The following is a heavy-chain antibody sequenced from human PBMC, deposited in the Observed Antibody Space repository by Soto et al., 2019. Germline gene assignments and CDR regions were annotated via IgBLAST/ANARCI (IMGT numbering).Heavy chain of an antibody. CDR3: ARGGETTRGAFDI. CDR1: GFTFSNYG. Sequence: QVQLVESGGGVVQPGRSLRLSCAASGFTFSNYGMHWVRQAPGKGLEWVAVIWSTGDKKYYADSVKGRFTISRDNSKNTLYLQANSLRAEDTAVYYCARGGETTRGAFDIWGQGTTLTVSS. D-gene: IGHD3-16*01. CDR2: IWSTGDKK. V-gene: IGHV3-33*01. J-gene: IGHJ3*02.